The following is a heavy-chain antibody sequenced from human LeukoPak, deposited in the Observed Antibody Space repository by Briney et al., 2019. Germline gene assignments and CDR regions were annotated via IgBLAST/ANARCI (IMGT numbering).Heavy chain of an antibody. Sequence: SETLSLTCTVSGGSISSYYWSWIRQPPGKGLEWIGYIYYSGSTNYNPSLESRVTISVDTSKNQFSLKLSSVTAADTAVYYCATTVGYSYGFLDYWGQGTLVTVSS. CDR1: GGSISSYY. CDR2: IYYSGST. D-gene: IGHD5-18*01. J-gene: IGHJ4*02. V-gene: IGHV4-59*01. CDR3: ATTVGYSYGFLDY.